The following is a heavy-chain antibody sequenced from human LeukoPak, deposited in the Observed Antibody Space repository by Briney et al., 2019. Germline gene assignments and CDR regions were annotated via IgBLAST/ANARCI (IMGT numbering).Heavy chain of an antibody. J-gene: IGHJ4*02. Sequence: PGGSLRLSCAASGFTFSSYSMNWVRQAPGKGLVWVSSISSSSSYIYYADSVKGRFTISRDNAKNSLYLQMNSLRAEDTAVYYCARVFGATFGYWGQGTLVTVSS. D-gene: IGHD1-26*01. CDR1: GFTFSSYS. CDR2: ISSSSSYI. V-gene: IGHV3-21*01. CDR3: ARVFGATFGY.